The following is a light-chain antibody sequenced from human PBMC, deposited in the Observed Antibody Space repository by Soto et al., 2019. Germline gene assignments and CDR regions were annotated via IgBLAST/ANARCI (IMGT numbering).Light chain of an antibody. CDR2: AAS. V-gene: IGKV1-8*01. CDR3: QQYYSYAWT. Sequence: AIRMTQSPSSFSASTGDRVTITCRASQGISSYLAWYQQKPGKAPKLLIYAASTLQSGVPSRFSGSGSGTDFTLTISCLQSEDFATYYCQQYYSYAWTVGQGTTVAIK. CDR1: QGISSY. J-gene: IGKJ1*01.